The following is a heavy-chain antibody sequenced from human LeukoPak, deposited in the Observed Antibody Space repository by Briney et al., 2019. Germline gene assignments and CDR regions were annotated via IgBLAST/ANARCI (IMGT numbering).Heavy chain of an antibody. J-gene: IGHJ4*02. Sequence: GASVKVSCKASGYTFTGYYVHWVRQAPGQGLEWMGWINPNCGGTNYAQKFQGRVTMTRDTSISTAYMELSRLRSDDTAVYYCARGDHYDVLTGFQTPSHLSDYWGQGTLVTVSS. V-gene: IGHV1-2*02. CDR1: GYTFTGYY. CDR2: INPNCGGT. D-gene: IGHD3-9*01. CDR3: ARGDHYDVLTGFQTPSHLSDY.